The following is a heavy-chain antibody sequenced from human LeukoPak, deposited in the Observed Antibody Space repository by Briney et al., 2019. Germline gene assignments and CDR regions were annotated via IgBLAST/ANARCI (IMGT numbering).Heavy chain of an antibody. CDR1: GGSFSGYY. V-gene: IGHV4-34*01. CDR2: IYYSGST. D-gene: IGHD3-3*01. J-gene: IGHJ4*02. Sequence: SETLSLTCAVYGGSFSGYYWSWIRQPPGKGLEWIGSIYYSGSTYYNPSLKSRVTISVDTSKNQFSLKLSSVTAADTAVYYCARRGIFRAIDYWGQGTLVTVSS. CDR3: ARRGIFRAIDY.